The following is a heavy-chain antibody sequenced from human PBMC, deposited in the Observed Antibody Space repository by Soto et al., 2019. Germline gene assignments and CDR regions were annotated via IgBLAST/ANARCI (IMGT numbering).Heavy chain of an antibody. D-gene: IGHD6-13*01. V-gene: IGHV1-69*01. CDR3: VRESGAKLSSS. CDR2: IVPIYRTA. Sequence: QVQLVQSGAEVKKPGSSVKVSCKASGGTFSSYRINWVRQAPGQGLEWVGGIVPIYRTADYAQKFQGRVTITADESARTYYMELRSLKSQDTDVYYCVRESGAKLSSSWGQGTLVTVSS. J-gene: IGHJ4*02. CDR1: GGTFSSYR.